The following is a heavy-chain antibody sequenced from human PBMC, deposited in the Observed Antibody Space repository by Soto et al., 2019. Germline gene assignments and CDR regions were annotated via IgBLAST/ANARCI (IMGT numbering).Heavy chain of an antibody. CDR2: ISAYNGNT. D-gene: IGHD3-9*01. CDR3: ARDALRYFDWPNEGRWFDP. J-gene: IGHJ5*02. V-gene: IGHV1-18*04. Sequence: EASVKVSCKASGYTFTSYGISWVRQAPGQGLEWMGWISAYNGNTNYAQKLQGRVTMTTDTSTSTAYMELRSLRSDDTAVYYCARDALRYFDWPNEGRWFDPWGQGTLVTVSS. CDR1: GYTFTSYG.